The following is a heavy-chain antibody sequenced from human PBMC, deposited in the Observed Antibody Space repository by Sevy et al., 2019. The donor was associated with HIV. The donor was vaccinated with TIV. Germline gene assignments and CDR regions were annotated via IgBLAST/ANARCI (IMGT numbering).Heavy chain of an antibody. CDR2: ISGSGGST. D-gene: IGHD6-19*01. Sequence: GGSLRLSCAASGFTFSSYAMSWVRQAPGKGLEWVSAISGSGGSTYYADSVKGWFTISRDNSKNTLYLQMNSLRAEDTAVYYGAKDADGGLVRRFWDYWGQGTLVTVSS. CDR3: AKDADGGLVRRFWDY. CDR1: GFTFSSYA. V-gene: IGHV3-23*01. J-gene: IGHJ4*02.